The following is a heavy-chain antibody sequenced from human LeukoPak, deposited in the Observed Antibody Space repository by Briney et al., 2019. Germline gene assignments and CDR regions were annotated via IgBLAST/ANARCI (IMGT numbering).Heavy chain of an antibody. V-gene: IGHV1-2*02. Sequence: ASVKVSCKASGYTFTGYYMHWVRQAPGQGLEWMGWINPNSGGTNYAQKFQGRVTMTRDTSISTAYMELSRLRSDDTAVYYCARYPGITIFGEGPGGAFDIWGQGTMVTVSS. CDR2: INPNSGGT. D-gene: IGHD3-3*01. CDR3: ARYPGITIFGEGPGGAFDI. CDR1: GYTFTGYY. J-gene: IGHJ3*02.